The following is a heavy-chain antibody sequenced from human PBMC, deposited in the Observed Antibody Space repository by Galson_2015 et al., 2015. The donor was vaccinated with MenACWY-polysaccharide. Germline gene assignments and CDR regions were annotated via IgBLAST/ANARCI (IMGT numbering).Heavy chain of an antibody. J-gene: IGHJ4*02. Sequence: SLRLSCAASGFTFSSYSMNWVRQAPGRGLEWVSSISSSRTSIYYADSVRGRFTISRDNAKNTLYLQMNSLRAEDTAIYYCARAGDCGSTSCYTDYWSPGTLVTVSS. CDR2: ISSSRTSI. CDR3: ARAGDCGSTSCYTDY. D-gene: IGHD2-2*02. CDR1: GFTFSSYS. V-gene: IGHV3-21*01.